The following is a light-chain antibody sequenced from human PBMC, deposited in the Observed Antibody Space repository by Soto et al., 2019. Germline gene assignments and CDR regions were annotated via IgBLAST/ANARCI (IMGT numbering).Light chain of an antibody. CDR2: LGS. J-gene: IGKJ5*01. CDR3: MQALQTIT. V-gene: IGKV2-28*01. Sequence: DIVMTQSPLSLPVTPGEPASISCSFSQSLLHSNGYNYLDWYLQKPGQSPQLLIYLGSNRASGVPDRFSGSGSGTDFTLKISRVEAEDVGVYYCMQALQTITFGQGTRLEIK. CDR1: QSLLHSNGYNY.